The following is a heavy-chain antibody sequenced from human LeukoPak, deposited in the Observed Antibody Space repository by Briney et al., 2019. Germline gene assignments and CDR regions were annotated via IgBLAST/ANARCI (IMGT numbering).Heavy chain of an antibody. CDR2: ISSNGGST. Sequence: PGGSLRLSCAASGFTFSSYAMHWVRQAPGKGLEYVSAISSNGGSTYYANSVKGRFTISRDNSKNTLYLQMGSLRAEDMAVYYCARGVVKSSPVPANYFDYWDQGTLVTVSS. D-gene: IGHD2-2*01. CDR1: GFTFSSYA. CDR3: ARGVVKSSPVPANYFDY. J-gene: IGHJ4*02. V-gene: IGHV3-64*01.